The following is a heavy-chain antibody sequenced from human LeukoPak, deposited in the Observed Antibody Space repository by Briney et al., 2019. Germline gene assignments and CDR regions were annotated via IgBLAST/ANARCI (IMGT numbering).Heavy chain of an antibody. CDR1: GGSISSYY. CDR3: ARGGIVGATVDY. J-gene: IGHJ4*02. V-gene: IGHV4-59*01. Sequence: PSETLSLTCAVYGGSISSYYWSWIRQPPGKGLEWIGYIYYSGSTNYNPSLKSRVTISVDTSKNQFSLKLSSVTAADTAVYYCARGGIVGATVDYWGQGTLVTVSS. D-gene: IGHD1-26*01. CDR2: IYYSGST.